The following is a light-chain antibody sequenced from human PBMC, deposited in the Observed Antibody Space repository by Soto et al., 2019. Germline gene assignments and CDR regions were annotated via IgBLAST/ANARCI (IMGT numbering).Light chain of an antibody. Sequence: EGVLTQSPGTLSLSPGERATLYCRASQSVGSNYLAWYQQKPGQAPRVLIYGASSRATGIPVRFSGSGSETDFTLTITRLEPEDFAVYYCQQYSSSRTFGQGTKVDIK. CDR2: GAS. CDR3: QQYSSSRT. J-gene: IGKJ1*01. V-gene: IGKV3-20*01. CDR1: QSVGSNY.